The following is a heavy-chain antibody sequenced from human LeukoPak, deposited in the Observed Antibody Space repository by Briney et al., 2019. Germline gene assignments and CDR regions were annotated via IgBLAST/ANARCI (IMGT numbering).Heavy chain of an antibody. J-gene: IGHJ4*02. CDR2: IKQDGGEK. V-gene: IGHV3-7*03. Sequence: GGSLRLSCAASGFTLSNYWMSWVRQAPGKGLECVANIKQDGGEKYYVDSVKGRFTISRDNAKNSLYLQMNSLRAEDTAMYYCARVHGSFPGDFWGQGTLVTVSS. CDR3: ARVHGSFPGDF. D-gene: IGHD3-10*01. CDR1: GFTLSNYW.